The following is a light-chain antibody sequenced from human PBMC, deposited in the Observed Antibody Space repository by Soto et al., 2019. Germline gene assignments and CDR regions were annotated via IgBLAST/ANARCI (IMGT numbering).Light chain of an antibody. V-gene: IGLV3-21*02. CDR2: DDT. CDR3: QVWDTTSDLPV. Sequence: SYELTQSPSVSVAPGQTARITCGGDNIGSRSVHWCQQKPGQAPVLVVHDDTGRPSGIPERFSGSTSENTATLTIRRVEAGDEADYYCQVWDTTSDLPVFGTGTKVTVL. CDR1: NIGSRS. J-gene: IGLJ1*01.